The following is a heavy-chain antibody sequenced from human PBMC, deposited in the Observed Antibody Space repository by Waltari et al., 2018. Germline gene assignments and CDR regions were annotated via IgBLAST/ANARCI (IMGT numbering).Heavy chain of an antibody. J-gene: IGHJ3*02. D-gene: IGHD6-13*01. CDR2: IYYSGST. V-gene: IGHV4-39*01. Sequence: QLQLQESGPGLVKPSETLSLTCTVSGGSIRSSSYYWGWIRQPPGKGLEWIGSIYYSGSTYYNPSLKSRVTISVDTSKNQFSLKLSSVTAADTAVYYCARSPGYSSSWDDAFDIWGQGTMVTVSS. CDR3: ARSPGYSSSWDDAFDI. CDR1: GGSIRSSSYY.